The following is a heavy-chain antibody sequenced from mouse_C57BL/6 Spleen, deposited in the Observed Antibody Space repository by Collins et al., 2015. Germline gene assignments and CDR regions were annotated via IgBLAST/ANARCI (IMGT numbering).Heavy chain of an antibody. CDR3: AWGMITTAMDY. V-gene: IGHV3-6*02. J-gene: IGHJ4*01. Sequence: DVQLQESGPGLVKPSQSLSLTCSVTGYSITGGYYWNWIRQFPGNKLEWMGYISYDGSNDCNPSLKNRISITRDTSKNQFFLKLNSVTTEDTATYYRAWGMITTAMDYWGQGTSVTVSS. CDR2: ISYDGSN. D-gene: IGHD2-4*01. CDR1: GYSITGGYY.